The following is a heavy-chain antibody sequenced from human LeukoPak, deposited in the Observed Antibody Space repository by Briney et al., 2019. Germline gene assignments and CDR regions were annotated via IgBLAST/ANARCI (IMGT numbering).Heavy chain of an antibody. Sequence: GASVKVSCKASGYTFTGYYMHWVRQAPGQGLEWMGWINPNSGGTNYARKFQGRVTMTRDTSISTAYMELSRLRSDDTAVYYCARDSSYYDFWSGYYTETPDYWGQGTLVTVSS. CDR1: GYTFTGYY. V-gene: IGHV1-2*02. CDR2: INPNSGGT. J-gene: IGHJ4*02. D-gene: IGHD3-3*01. CDR3: ARDSSYYDFWSGYYTETPDY.